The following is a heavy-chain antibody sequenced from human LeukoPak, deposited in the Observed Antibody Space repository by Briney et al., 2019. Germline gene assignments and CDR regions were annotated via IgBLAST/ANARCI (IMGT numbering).Heavy chain of an antibody. J-gene: IGHJ4*02. CDR2: ISGSGGST. CDR1: GFTFSSYA. CDR3: AKAQFLGYSNSYYFDY. D-gene: IGHD4-11*01. V-gene: IGHV3-23*01. Sequence: GGSLRLSCAASGFTFSSYAMSWVRQAPGKGLEWVSAISGSGGSTYYADSVKGRFTISRDNSKNTLYLQMNGLRAEDTAVYYCAKAQFLGYSNSYYFDYWGQGTLVTVSS.